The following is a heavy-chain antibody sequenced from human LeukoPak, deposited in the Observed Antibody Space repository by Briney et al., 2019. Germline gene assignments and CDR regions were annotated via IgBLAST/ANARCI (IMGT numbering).Heavy chain of an antibody. V-gene: IGHV4-59*01. CDR3: ARDVTSGDY. J-gene: IGHJ4*02. Sequence: PSETLSLTCTVSGGSISSYYWSWIRQPPGKGLEWIGYIYYSGSTNYNPSLKSRVTISVDTSKNQFSLKLSSVTAADTAVYYCARDVTSGDYWGQGTLVTVSS. CDR2: IYYSGST. CDR1: GGSISSYY.